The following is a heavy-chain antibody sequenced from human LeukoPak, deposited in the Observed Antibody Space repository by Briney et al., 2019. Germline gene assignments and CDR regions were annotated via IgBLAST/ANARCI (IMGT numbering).Heavy chain of an antibody. V-gene: IGHV1-69*01. CDR3: ARDRDLGYCSGGSCYGNWFDP. Sequence: ASVKVSCKASGGTFSSYAISWVRQAPGQGLEWMGGIIPIFGTANYAQKFQGRVTITADESTSTAYMELSSLRSEDTAVYYCARDRDLGYCSGGSCYGNWFDPWGQGTLVTVSS. CDR2: IIPIFGTA. J-gene: IGHJ5*02. D-gene: IGHD2-15*01. CDR1: GGTFSSYA.